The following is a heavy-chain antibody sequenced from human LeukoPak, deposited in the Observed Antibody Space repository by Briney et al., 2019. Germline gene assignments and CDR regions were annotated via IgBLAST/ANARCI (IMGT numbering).Heavy chain of an antibody. CDR2: IYNSGTT. CDR3: ARTAGWSYGFDS. J-gene: IGHJ4*02. CDR1: GGSITTVGYY. Sequence: PSQTLSVTCTVSGGSITTVGYYWTWIRQHPGKGLEWIGYIYNSGTTYYNPSLESRVTISGDTSKNQFSLKLNSVTAADTAVYYCARTAGWSYGFDSWGQGTLVTVSS. V-gene: IGHV4-31*03. D-gene: IGHD5-18*01.